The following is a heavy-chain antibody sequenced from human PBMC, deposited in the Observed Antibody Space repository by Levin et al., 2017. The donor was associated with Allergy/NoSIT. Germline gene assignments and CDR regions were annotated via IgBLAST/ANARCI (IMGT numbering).Heavy chain of an antibody. V-gene: IGHV3-33*01. CDR1: GFTFSSYG. D-gene: IGHD4-17*01. Sequence: GESLKISCAASGFTFSSYGMHWVRQAPGKGLEWVAVIWYDGSNKYYADSVKGRFTISRDNSKNTLYLQMNSLRAEDTAVYYCARPTVKDAFDIWGQGTMVTVSS. J-gene: IGHJ3*02. CDR2: IWYDGSNK. CDR3: ARPTVKDAFDI.